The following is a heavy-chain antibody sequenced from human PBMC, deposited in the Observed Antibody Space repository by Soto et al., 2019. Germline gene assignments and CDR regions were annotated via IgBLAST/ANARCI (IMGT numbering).Heavy chain of an antibody. D-gene: IGHD4-17*01. Sequence: PSETLSLTCTVSGGSISSSSYYWGWIRQPPGKGLEWIGSIYYSGSTYYNPSLKSRVTISVDTSKNQFSLKLSSVTAADTAVYYCATLFHDYGDYVYYYYYGMDVWGQGTTVTVSS. CDR2: IYYSGST. J-gene: IGHJ6*02. V-gene: IGHV4-39*01. CDR1: GGSISSSSYY. CDR3: ATLFHDYGDYVYYYYYGMDV.